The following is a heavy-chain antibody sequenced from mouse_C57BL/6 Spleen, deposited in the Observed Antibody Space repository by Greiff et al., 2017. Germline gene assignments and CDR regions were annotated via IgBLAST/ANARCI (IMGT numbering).Heavy chain of an antibody. Sequence: DVKLVESGPGLVKPSQSLSLTCSVTGYSITSGYYWNWIRQFPGNKLEWMGYISYDGSNNYNPSLKNRISITRDTSKNQFFLKLNSVTTEDTATYYCARVRGMYDYDYFDYWGQGTTLTVSS. J-gene: IGHJ2*01. D-gene: IGHD2-4*01. CDR2: ISYDGSN. CDR3: ARVRGMYDYDYFDY. CDR1: GYSITSGYY. V-gene: IGHV3-6*01.